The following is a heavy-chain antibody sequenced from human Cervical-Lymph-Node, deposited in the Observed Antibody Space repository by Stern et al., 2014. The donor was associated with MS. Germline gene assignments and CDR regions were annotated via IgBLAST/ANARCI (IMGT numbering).Heavy chain of an antibody. CDR3: ARKIPDYYYYAMDV. CDR1: GFTFEDYA. Sequence: VQLVESGGGVVQPGGSQRLSCTASGFTFEDYAMEWVRQVPGKGLEWVAMIWYDGSQKCYGDSVRGRFSVSRDNSRNTLYLQMKSLSLEDTAVYYCARKIPDYYYYAMDVWGQGTTVTVSS. CDR2: IWYDGSQK. J-gene: IGHJ6*02. V-gene: IGHV3-33*01.